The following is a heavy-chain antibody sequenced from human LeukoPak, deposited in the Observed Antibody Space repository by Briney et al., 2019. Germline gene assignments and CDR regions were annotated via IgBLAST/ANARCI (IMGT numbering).Heavy chain of an antibody. CDR2: IKQDGSEK. D-gene: IGHD3-9*01. V-gene: IGHV3-7*01. CDR1: GFTFSSYW. J-gene: IGHJ5*02. CDR3: AREANYDILTGYFDP. Sequence: GGSLRLSCAASGFTFSSYWMSWGRQAPRRGLEWVANIKQDGSEKYYVDSVKGRFTISRDNAKNSLYLQMNSLRAEDTAVYYCAREANYDILTGYFDPWGQGTLVTVSS.